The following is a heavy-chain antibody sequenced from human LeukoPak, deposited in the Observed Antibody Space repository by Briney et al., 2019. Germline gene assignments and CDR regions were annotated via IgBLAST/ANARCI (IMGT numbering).Heavy chain of an antibody. Sequence: PGGSLRLSCAASGFNFSSYAMSWVRQAPGKGLDWVSAICGSGGSTYYADSVQGRFTISRDNSKNTLYLEMNSLRGEDTAVYYCAKYAEGVSDYWGQGTLVTVSS. CDR2: ICGSGGST. CDR1: GFNFSSYA. CDR3: AKYAEGVSDY. J-gene: IGHJ4*02. V-gene: IGHV3-23*01. D-gene: IGHD2-21*01.